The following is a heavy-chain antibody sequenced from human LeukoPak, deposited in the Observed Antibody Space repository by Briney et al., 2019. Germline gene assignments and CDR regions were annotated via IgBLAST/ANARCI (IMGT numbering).Heavy chain of an antibody. J-gene: IGHJ6*03. CDR3: ATTRIDNYMDV. Sequence: SETLSLTCTVSGGSISSYYWSWIRQPPGKGLEWIGYIYYSGSTHYNPSLKSRVTISVDTSKNQFSLKLSSVTAADTAVYYCATTRIDNYMDVWGKGTTVTVSS. D-gene: IGHD3-22*01. CDR2: IYYSGST. CDR1: GGSISSYY. V-gene: IGHV4-59*01.